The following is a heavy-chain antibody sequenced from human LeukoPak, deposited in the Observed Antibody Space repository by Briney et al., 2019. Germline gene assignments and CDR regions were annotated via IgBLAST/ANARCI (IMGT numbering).Heavy chain of an antibody. V-gene: IGHV3-21*01. CDR1: GFTFRTYG. J-gene: IGHJ4*02. CDR3: ARDTSRGQLVLADY. Sequence: GGSLRLSCVASGFTFRTYGMNWVRQAPGKGLEWVSSISSSSSYIYYADSVKGRFTISTDNAKNSLYLQMNSLRAEDTAVYYCARDTSRGQLVLADYWGQGTLVTVSS. CDR2: ISSSSSYI. D-gene: IGHD6-6*01.